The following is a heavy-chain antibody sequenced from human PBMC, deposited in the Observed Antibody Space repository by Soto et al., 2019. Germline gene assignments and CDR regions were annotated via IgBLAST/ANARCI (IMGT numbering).Heavy chain of an antibody. Sequence: VGSLRLSCAASGFTFSSYGMHWVRQAPGKGLEWVAVISYDGSNKYYADSVKGRFTISRDNSKNTLYLQMNSLRAEDTAVYYCAKAKPDCSSTSCYEMDYYYYYMDVWGKGTTVTVSS. D-gene: IGHD2-2*01. J-gene: IGHJ6*03. CDR1: GFTFSSYG. CDR3: AKAKPDCSSTSCYEMDYYYYYMDV. V-gene: IGHV3-30*18. CDR2: ISYDGSNK.